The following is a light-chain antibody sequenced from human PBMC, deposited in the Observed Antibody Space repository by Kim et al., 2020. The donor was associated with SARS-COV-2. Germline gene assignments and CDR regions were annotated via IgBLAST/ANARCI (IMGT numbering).Light chain of an antibody. Sequence: EVVLTQSPGTLSLFPGERATLSCRASQSVSSRYLAWYQQKPGQAPRLFIYGTSSRATGIPDRFSGSGSGTDFTLTISRLEPEDFAVYYCQQYGNLVTFGQGTRLEIK. V-gene: IGKV3-20*01. CDR3: QQYGNLVT. CDR1: QSVSSRY. J-gene: IGKJ5*01. CDR2: GTS.